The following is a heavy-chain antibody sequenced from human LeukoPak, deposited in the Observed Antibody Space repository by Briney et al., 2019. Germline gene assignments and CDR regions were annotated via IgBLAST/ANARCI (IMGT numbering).Heavy chain of an antibody. V-gene: IGHV5-51*01. J-gene: IGHJ4*02. D-gene: IGHD1-1*01. CDR3: ARPGTTGTTI. CDR1: GYTFTRNW. CDR2: IYPADSDT. Sequence: ESLKTSCKGYGYTFTRNWIGWVRQMPGKGLEWMGIIYPADSDTRYSPSFQGQVTISADNSITTAFLQWSSLKASDTATYYCARPGTTGTTIWGQGTQVTVSS.